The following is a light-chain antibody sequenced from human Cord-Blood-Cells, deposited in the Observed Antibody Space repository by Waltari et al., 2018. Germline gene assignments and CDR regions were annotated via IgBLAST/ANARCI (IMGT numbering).Light chain of an antibody. CDR2: DVS. V-gene: IGLV2-11*01. CDR3: CSYAGSYTLV. J-gene: IGLJ3*02. Sequence: QSALTQPRSVSGSPGQSVTISCTGTSSDVGGYNYVSWYQQHPGKAPKLKIYDVSKRPSGVPDRFSGSKSGSAASLTISGLQAEDEADYYCCSYAGSYTLVFGGGTKLTVL. CDR1: SSDVGGYNY.